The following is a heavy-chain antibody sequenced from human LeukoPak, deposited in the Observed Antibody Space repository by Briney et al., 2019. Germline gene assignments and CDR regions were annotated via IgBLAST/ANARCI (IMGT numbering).Heavy chain of an antibody. CDR1: GGSISSYY. CDR3: ARLLGSSWFDP. CDR2: IYYSRST. J-gene: IGHJ5*02. Sequence: SETLSLTCTVSGGSISSYYWSWIRQPPGKGLEWIGSIYYSRSTNYNPSLKSRVTISVDTSKNQFSLKLSSVTAADTAGYYCARLLGSSWFDPWGQGTLVTVSS. D-gene: IGHD3-16*01. V-gene: IGHV4-59*08.